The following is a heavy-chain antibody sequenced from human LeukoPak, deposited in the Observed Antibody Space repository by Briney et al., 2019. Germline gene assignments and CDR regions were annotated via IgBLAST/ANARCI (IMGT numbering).Heavy chain of an antibody. Sequence: SETLSLTCTVSGGSISSSSYYWGWIRQPPGKGLEWIGSIYYSGSTYYNPSLKSRVTISVDTSKNQFSLKLSSVTAADTAVYHCYSWEPDAFDIWGQGTMVTVSS. CDR1: GGSISSSSYY. CDR2: IYYSGST. J-gene: IGHJ3*02. D-gene: IGHD1-26*01. V-gene: IGHV4-39*01. CDR3: YSWEPDAFDI.